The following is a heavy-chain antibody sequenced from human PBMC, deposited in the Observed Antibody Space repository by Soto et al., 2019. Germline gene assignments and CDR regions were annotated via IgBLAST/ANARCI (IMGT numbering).Heavy chain of an antibody. V-gene: IGHV3-23*01. J-gene: IGHJ3*02. D-gene: IGHD6-19*01. CDR1: GFTFSSYA. Sequence: PGGSLRLSCAASGFTFSSYAMSWVRQAPGKGLEWVSAISGSGGSTYYADSVKGRFTISRDNSKNTLYLQMNSLRAEDTAVYYCAKDPLGQWLVIVGVTELNAFDIWGQGTMVTVSS. CDR3: AKDPLGQWLVIVGVTELNAFDI. CDR2: ISGSGGST.